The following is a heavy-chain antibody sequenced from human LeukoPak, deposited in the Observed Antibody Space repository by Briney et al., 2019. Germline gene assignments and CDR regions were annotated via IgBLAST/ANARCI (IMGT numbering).Heavy chain of an antibody. D-gene: IGHD1-1*01. CDR3: ARGRTGDY. J-gene: IGHJ4*02. CDR1: GGSISGYS. CDR2: IYYSGST. Sequence: SETLSLTCTVSGGSISGYSWSWIRQPPGKGLEWIGYIYYSGSTNYNPSLKSRVTISVDTSKNQFSLKLSSVTAADTAVYYCARGRTGDYWGQGTLVTVSS. V-gene: IGHV4-59*01.